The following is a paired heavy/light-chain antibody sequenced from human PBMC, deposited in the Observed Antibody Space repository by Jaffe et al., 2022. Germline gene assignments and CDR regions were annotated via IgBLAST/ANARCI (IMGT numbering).Light chain of an antibody. CDR2: GAS. CDR3: QQYNNWPPPMYT. V-gene: IGKV3-15*01. Sequence: EIVMTQSPATLSVSPGERATLSCRASQSVSSNLAWYQQKPGQAPRLLIYGASTRATGIPARFSGSGSGTEFTLTISSLQSEDFAVYYCQQYNNWPPPMYTFGQGTKLEIK. J-gene: IGKJ2*01. CDR1: QSVSSN.
Heavy chain of an antibody. D-gene: IGHD3-10*01. V-gene: IGHV1-69*01. CDR1: GGTFSSYA. J-gene: IGHJ5*02. Sequence: QVQLVQSGAEVKKPGSSVKVSCKASGGTFSSYAISWVRQAPGQGLEWMGGIIPIFGTANYAQKFQGRVTITADESTSTAYMELSSLRSEDTAVYYCAGAPRKGLWFRENWFDPWGQGTLVTVSS. CDR3: AGAPRKGLWFRENWFDP. CDR2: IIPIFGTA.